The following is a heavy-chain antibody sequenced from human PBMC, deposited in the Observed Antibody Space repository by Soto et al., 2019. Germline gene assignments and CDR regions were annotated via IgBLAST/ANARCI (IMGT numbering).Heavy chain of an antibody. CDR3: ARVGPAASIYGMDV. V-gene: IGHV3-21*01. D-gene: IGHD2-2*01. CDR1: GFTFSSYS. Sequence: EVQLVESGGGLVKPGGSLRLSCAASGFTFSSYSMNWVRQAPGKGLEWVSSISSSSSYIYYADSVKGRFTISRDNAKHSLYLQMNSLRGEDTAVYYCARVGPAASIYGMDVWGQGTTVTVSS. J-gene: IGHJ6*02. CDR2: ISSSSSYI.